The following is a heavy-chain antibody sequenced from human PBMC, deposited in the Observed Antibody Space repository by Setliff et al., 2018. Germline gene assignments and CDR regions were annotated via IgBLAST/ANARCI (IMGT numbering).Heavy chain of an antibody. J-gene: IGHJ6*02. CDR1: GFTFSSYA. CDR3: ARAYYGTVNGYSSYYGLDV. D-gene: IGHD3-9*01. Sequence: GGSLRLSCAASGFTFSSYAMSWVRQAPGKGLEWVSAISGSGGSTYYADSVKGRFTMSRDNAKNTLYLQMNSLRAEDTAVYYCARAYYGTVNGYSSYYGLDVWGQGTTVTVSS. V-gene: IGHV3-23*01. CDR2: ISGSGGST.